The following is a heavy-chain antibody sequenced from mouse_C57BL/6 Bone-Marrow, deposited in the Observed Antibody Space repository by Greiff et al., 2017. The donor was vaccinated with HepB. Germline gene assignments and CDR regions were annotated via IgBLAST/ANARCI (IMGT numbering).Heavy chain of an antibody. CDR1: GFTFSSYG. CDR2: ISSGGSYT. CDR3: ARRFYGNYVLYYFDY. J-gene: IGHJ2*01. Sequence: EVQVVESGGDLVKPGGSLKLSCAASGFTFSSYGMSWVRQTPDKRLEWVATISSGGSYTYYPDSVKGRFTISRDNAKNTLYLQMSSLKSEDTAMYYCARRFYGNYVLYYFDYWGQGTTLTVSS. D-gene: IGHD2-1*01. V-gene: IGHV5-6*01.